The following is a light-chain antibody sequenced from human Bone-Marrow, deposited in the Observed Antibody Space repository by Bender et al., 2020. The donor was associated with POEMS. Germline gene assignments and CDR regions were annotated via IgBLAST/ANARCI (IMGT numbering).Light chain of an antibody. CDR2: KTN. Sequence: QSVLTQPPSASGTPGQRVTISCSGSSSNIGTNPVNWYQQLPGTAPKLLIYKTNQRPSGVPDRFSGSKSGTSASLAISGLQSEDEADYYCAAWEDSLNGWVFGGGTKLTVL. J-gene: IGLJ3*02. V-gene: IGLV1-44*01. CDR1: SSNIGTNP. CDR3: AAWEDSLNGWV.